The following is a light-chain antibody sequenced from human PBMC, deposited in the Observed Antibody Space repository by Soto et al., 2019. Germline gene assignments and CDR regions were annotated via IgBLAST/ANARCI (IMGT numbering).Light chain of an antibody. CDR1: QSISNY. Sequence: DIQMTQSPSSLSASVEDRVTITCRTSQSISNYLNWYQQKPGKAPTLLIYAASTLQTGVPSRFSGSGSETDFTLTSSGLQPEDFATYYCQQSYSTPRTFGQGTKVEV. V-gene: IGKV1-39*01. CDR2: AAS. J-gene: IGKJ1*01. CDR3: QQSYSTPRT.